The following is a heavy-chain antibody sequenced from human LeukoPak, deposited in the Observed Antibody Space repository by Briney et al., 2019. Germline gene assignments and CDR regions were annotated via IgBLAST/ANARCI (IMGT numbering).Heavy chain of an antibody. CDR2: IYYSGST. Sequence: SETLSLTCTVSGGSISSYYWSWIRQPPGKGLEWIGYIYYSGSTNYNPSLKSRVTISVDTSKNQFSLKLSSVTAADTAVYYCARVQQFGHNWFDPWGQGTLVTVSS. V-gene: IGHV4-59*08. CDR1: GGSISSYY. J-gene: IGHJ5*02. D-gene: IGHD6-13*01. CDR3: ARVQQFGHNWFDP.